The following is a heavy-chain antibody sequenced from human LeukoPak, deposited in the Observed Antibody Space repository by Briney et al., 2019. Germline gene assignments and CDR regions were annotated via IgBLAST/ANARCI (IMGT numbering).Heavy chain of an antibody. Sequence: GGSLRLSCAASGFTVSSNYMSWVRQAPGKGLEWVSAISGSGGSTYYADSVKGRFTISRDNSKNTLYLQMNSLRAEDTAVYYCAKSSSGWYVGGIDYWGQGTLVTVSS. CDR1: GFTVSSNY. CDR2: ISGSGGST. CDR3: AKSSSGWYVGGIDY. J-gene: IGHJ4*02. D-gene: IGHD6-19*01. V-gene: IGHV3-23*01.